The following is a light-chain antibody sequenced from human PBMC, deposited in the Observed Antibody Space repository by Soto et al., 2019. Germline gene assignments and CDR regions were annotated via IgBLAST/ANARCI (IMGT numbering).Light chain of an antibody. CDR3: QQYGSLPWT. CDR1: QSVSSSY. CDR2: AAS. J-gene: IGKJ1*01. V-gene: IGKV3-20*01. Sequence: EIVLTQSPGTLSLSPGEGATLSCRASQSVSSSYLSWYQQKPGQAPRLLIYAASSRATGIPDRFSGSGSGTDFTLTISRLEPEDFAVYYCQQYGSLPWTFGQGTKVDIK.